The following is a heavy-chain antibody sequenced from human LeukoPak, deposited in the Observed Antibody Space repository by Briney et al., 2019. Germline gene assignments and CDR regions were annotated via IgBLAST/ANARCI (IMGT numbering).Heavy chain of an antibody. CDR1: GYTFTSYD. J-gene: IGHJ4*02. Sequence: VASATLSFTASGYTFTSYDINWMRQATQQGVEWMGWMNPNSGNTGYAQKFQGRVTITRNTSISTAYMELSSLRSEDTAVYYCARAVAGPRDYWGQGTLVTVYS. CDR3: ARAVAGPRDY. D-gene: IGHD6-19*01. V-gene: IGHV1-8*03. CDR2: MNPNSGNT.